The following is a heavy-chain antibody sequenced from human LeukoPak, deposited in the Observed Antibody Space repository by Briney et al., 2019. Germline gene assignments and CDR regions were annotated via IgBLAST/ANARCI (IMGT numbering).Heavy chain of an antibody. V-gene: IGHV3-23*01. J-gene: IGHJ5*02. D-gene: IGHD5-12*01. CDR2: ISGNGGNL. CDR3: ARDIRQGNKGNWFDP. Sequence: GGSLRLSCAASGFTFSIYVMSWVRQAPGKGLEWFSAISGNGGNLYYADYVKGRFTISRDNSKNTLYLQMNSLRVEDTAVYYCARDIRQGNKGNWFDPWGQGSLVTVSS. CDR1: GFTFSIYV.